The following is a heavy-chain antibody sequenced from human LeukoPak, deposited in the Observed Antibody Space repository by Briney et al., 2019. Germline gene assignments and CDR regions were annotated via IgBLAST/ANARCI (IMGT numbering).Heavy chain of an antibody. J-gene: IGHJ4*02. V-gene: IGHV3-30*02. D-gene: IGHD3-3*01. CDR1: GFTFSSYG. Sequence: PGGSLRLSCAASGFTFSSYGMHWDRQAPGKGLEWVAFIRYDGSNKYYADSVKGRFTISRDNSKNTLYLQMNSLRAEDTAVYYCAKISGHTYYDFWSGYYTSDYWGQGTLVTVSS. CDR3: AKISGHTYYDFWSGYYTSDY. CDR2: IRYDGSNK.